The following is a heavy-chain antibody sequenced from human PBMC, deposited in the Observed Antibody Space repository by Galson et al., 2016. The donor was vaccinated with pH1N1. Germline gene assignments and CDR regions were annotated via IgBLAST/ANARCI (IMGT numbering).Heavy chain of an antibody. Sequence: SVKVSCKASGGPFNPYAINWVRQAPGQGLEWMGGITAVFRTTNYAQQFQGRVTITADESVTTAYMELTSLRSDDTAVYYCSRGGTYNHASGLGHWGQGTLVPVSS. D-gene: IGHD1-14*01. CDR3: SRGGTYNHASGLGH. CDR1: GGPFNPYA. V-gene: IGHV1-69*13. CDR2: ITAVFRTT. J-gene: IGHJ4*02.